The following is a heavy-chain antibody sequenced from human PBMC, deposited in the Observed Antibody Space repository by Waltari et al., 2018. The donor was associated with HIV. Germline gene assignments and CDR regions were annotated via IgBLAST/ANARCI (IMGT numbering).Heavy chain of an antibody. V-gene: IGHV3-74*01. CDR3: ARGALLEIFTLFSWFDP. Sequence: EVQLVESGGGLVQPGGSLRRSCAASGFTFSDYWMHWVRQVPGQGLEWVSRINSDGTIRDYVDSVKDRFIISRDNAKNILYLQMKRLRGDDTATYYCARGALLEIFTLFSWFDPWGQGTLVTVSS. CDR1: GFTFSDYW. J-gene: IGHJ5*02. D-gene: IGHD3-3*01. CDR2: INSDGTIR.